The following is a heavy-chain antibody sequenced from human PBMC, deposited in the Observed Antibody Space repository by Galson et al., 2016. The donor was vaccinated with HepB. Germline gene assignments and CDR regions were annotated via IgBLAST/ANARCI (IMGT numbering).Heavy chain of an antibody. J-gene: IGHJ6*02. D-gene: IGHD1-26*01. CDR3: ARDQRLVVGATEGEYSYYYGMDV. Sequence: SLRLSCAASGFTFSSYGMHWVRQAPGKGLEWVAVIWYDGSNKNYADSVKGRFTITRDNSKNTVYLQMNSLRAEDTAVYYCARDQRLVVGATEGEYSYYYGMDVWGQGTTVTVSS. V-gene: IGHV3-33*01. CDR2: IWYDGSNK. CDR1: GFTFSSYG.